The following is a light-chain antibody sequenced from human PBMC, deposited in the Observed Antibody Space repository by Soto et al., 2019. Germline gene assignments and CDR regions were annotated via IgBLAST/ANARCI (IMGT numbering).Light chain of an antibody. J-gene: IGKJ3*01. CDR1: QSVTSSH. CDR3: QQYGSSPFT. Sequence: IVLTQSPGTLSLSPGERATLSCRASQSVTSSHLAWYQQKPGQAPRLLIYGASSRATGIPDRFSGSGSGTDFTLTISRLEPEDFAVYYCQQYGSSPFTFGPGTKVDIK. V-gene: IGKV3-20*01. CDR2: GAS.